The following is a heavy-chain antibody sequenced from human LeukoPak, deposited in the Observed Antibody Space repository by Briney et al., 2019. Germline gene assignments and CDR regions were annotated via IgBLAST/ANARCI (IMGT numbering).Heavy chain of an antibody. CDR3: ARRLYYGSGSYSIASGFDP. CDR2: TYYRSKWYN. Sequence: SQTLSLTCAISGDSVSSNSAAWNWIRQSPSRGLEWLGRTYYRSKWYNDYAVSVKSRITINPDTSKNQFSLQLNSVTPEDTAVYYCARRLYYGSGSYSIASGFDPWGQGTLVTVSS. V-gene: IGHV6-1*01. D-gene: IGHD3-10*01. J-gene: IGHJ5*02. CDR1: GDSVSSNSAA.